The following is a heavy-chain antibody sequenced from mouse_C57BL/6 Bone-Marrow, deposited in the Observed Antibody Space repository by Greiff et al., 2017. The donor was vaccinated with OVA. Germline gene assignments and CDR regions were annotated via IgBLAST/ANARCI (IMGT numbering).Heavy chain of an antibody. V-gene: IGHV3-8*01. D-gene: IGHD1-1*01. CDR3: ARSFYYYGSSYVGFAY. Sequence: EVHLVESGPGLAKPSQTLSLTCSVTGYSITSDYWNWIRKFPGNKLEYMGYISYSGSTYYNPSLKSRISITRDTSKNQYYLQLNSVTTEDTATYYCARSFYYYGSSYVGFAYWGQGTLVTVSA. J-gene: IGHJ3*01. CDR1: GYSITSDY. CDR2: ISYSGST.